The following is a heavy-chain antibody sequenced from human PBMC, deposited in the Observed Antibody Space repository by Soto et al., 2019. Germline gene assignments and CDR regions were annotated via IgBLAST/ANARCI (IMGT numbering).Heavy chain of an antibody. CDR1: GGSFSGYY. D-gene: IGHD1-7*01. J-gene: IGHJ6*03. CDR3: ASSTFDWNYADYYYMDV. Sequence: SGTLSLTCAVYGGSFSGYYWSWIRQPPGKGLEWIGEINHSGSTNYNPSLKSRVTISVDTSKNQFSLKLSSVTAADTAVYYCASSTFDWNYADYYYMDVWGKGTTVTVS. CDR2: INHSGST. V-gene: IGHV4-34*01.